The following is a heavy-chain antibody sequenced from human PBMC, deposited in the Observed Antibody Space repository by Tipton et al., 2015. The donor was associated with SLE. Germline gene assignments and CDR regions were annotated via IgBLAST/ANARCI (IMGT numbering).Heavy chain of an antibody. CDR3: VKWIVGATDY. CDR1: GFTFSSYW. D-gene: IGHD1-26*01. J-gene: IGHJ4*02. Sequence: SLRLSCAASGFTFSSYWMSWVRQAPGKGLEWVANIKQDGSEKYYVDSVKGRFTISRDNAKNSLYLQMSSLRAEDTAVYYCVKWIVGATDYWGQGTLVTVSS. V-gene: IGHV3-7*01. CDR2: IKQDGSEK.